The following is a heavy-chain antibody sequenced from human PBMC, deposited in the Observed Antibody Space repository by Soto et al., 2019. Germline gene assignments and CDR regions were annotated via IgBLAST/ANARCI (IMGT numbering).Heavy chain of an antibody. J-gene: IGHJ4*02. CDR3: ARAPDY. CDR2: IYHIAST. V-gene: IGHV4-30-2*01. Sequence: QLQLQESGSGLVKPSQTLSLTCAVSGGSISSGGYSWTWIRQPPGKGLEWIGYIYHIASTYYNPSLKRRVTLSVDRSNNQLTLKLRSVTAADTAMDYCARAPDYWGQRPLVTVSS. CDR1: GGSISSGGYS.